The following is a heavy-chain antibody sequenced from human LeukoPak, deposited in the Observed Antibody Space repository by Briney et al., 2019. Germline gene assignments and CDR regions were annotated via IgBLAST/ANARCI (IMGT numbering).Heavy chain of an antibody. J-gene: IGHJ4*02. CDR3: ARNAYYSADY. D-gene: IGHD2/OR15-2a*01. CDR1: GGSISSGYW. CDR2: IHHSGST. V-gene: IGHV4-4*02. Sequence: SSGTLSLTCDVSGGSISSGYWWSWVRQPPGKGLEWIAEIHHSGSTNYNPSLKSRVTISVDKSKNQFSLMLTPVTAADTAVYYCARNAYYSADYWGQGTLVTVSS.